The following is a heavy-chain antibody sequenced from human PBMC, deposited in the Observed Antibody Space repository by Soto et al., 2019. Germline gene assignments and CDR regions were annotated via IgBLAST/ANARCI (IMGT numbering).Heavy chain of an antibody. V-gene: IGHV5-51*01. CDR1: GYSFTSNW. J-gene: IGHJ3*02. D-gene: IGHD6-19*01. CDR2: IYPGDSDT. Sequence: PGESLKISCKGSGYSFTSNWIGWVRQMPGKGLEWMGIIYPGDSDTRYSRSFQGQVTISADKSISTAYLQWSSLKASDTAMYYCARRLVGGNLMDTFDIWGQGTMVTVS. CDR3: ARRLVGGNLMDTFDI.